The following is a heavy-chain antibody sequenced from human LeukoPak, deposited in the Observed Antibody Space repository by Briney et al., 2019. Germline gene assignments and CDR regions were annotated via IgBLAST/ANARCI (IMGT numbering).Heavy chain of an antibody. D-gene: IGHD6-13*01. CDR3: AKGKYSSSWYFDY. V-gene: IGHV3-23*01. Sequence: GGSLRLSCASSGFTFSDYAMTWVRQAPGGGLEWVSAISGGGTYTYYAASVKGRFTISRDNSKNTLYLQMNSLRAEDTAVYYCAKGKYSSSWYFDYWGQGTLVTVSS. CDR1: GFTFSDYA. CDR2: ISGGGTYT. J-gene: IGHJ4*02.